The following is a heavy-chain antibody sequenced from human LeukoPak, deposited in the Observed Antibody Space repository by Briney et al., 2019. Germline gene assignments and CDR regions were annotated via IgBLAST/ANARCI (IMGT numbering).Heavy chain of an antibody. Sequence: SETLSLTCAVYGGSFSGYYWSWIRQPPGKGLEWIGQINHSGSTNYSPSLKSRVTISVDTSKNQFSLKLSSVTAADTAVYYCARVSSRRLPPSYSYDRRNYFDYWGQGTLVTVSS. CDR1: GGSFSGYY. CDR2: INHSGST. CDR3: ARVSSRRLPPSYSYDRRNYFDY. V-gene: IGHV4-34*01. D-gene: IGHD3-22*01. J-gene: IGHJ4*02.